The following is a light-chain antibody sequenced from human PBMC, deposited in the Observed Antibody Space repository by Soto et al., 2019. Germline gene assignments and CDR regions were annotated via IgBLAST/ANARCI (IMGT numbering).Light chain of an antibody. Sequence: QSVLTQPASVSGSPGPSITISCTGTSSDVGGYNYVSWYQQHPGKAPKLMIYEVSNRPSGVSNRFSGTKSGNTASLTISGLQAEDEADDYCSSYTSSSTLGFGTGTKVTV. CDR2: EVS. CDR1: SSDVGGYNY. J-gene: IGLJ1*01. CDR3: SSYTSSSTLG. V-gene: IGLV2-14*01.